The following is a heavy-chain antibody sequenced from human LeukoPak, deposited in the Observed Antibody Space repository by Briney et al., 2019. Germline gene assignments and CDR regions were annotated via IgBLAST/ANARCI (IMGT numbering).Heavy chain of an antibody. Sequence: PSETLSLTCTVSGGSISSYYWSWIRQPPGKGLEWIGYIYYSGSTNYNPSLKSRVTISVDTSKNQFSLKLSSVTPADTAVYYCAREVTGYYYYMDVWGKGTTVTVSS. J-gene: IGHJ6*03. V-gene: IGHV4-59*01. CDR2: IYYSGST. D-gene: IGHD2-8*02. CDR3: AREVTGYYYYMDV. CDR1: GGSISSYY.